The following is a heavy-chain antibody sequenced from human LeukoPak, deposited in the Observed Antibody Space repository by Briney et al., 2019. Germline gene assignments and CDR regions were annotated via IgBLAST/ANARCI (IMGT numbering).Heavy chain of an antibody. Sequence: ASVKVSCKASGYTFTDYYMHWVRQAPGQGLEWMGWINPNSGVTNYAQKFQGWVTMTRDASISTAYMELSRLRSDDTAVYYCARSGGGYSYGYDDYWGQGTLVTVSS. D-gene: IGHD5-18*01. J-gene: IGHJ4*02. V-gene: IGHV1-2*04. CDR1: GYTFTDYY. CDR3: ARSGGGYSYGYDDY. CDR2: INPNSGVT.